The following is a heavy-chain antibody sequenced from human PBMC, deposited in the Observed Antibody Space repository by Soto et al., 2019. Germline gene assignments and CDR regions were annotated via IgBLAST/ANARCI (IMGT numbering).Heavy chain of an antibody. CDR1: GFTFSSYA. CDR3: LNYYGVDV. CDR2: VSYDGSNK. J-gene: IGHJ6*02. Sequence: QVQLVESGGGVVQPGRSLRLSCAASGFTFSSYAMHWVRQAPGKGLEWVAVVSYDGSNKNYADSVKGRFTISRDNSKNTLYLQMNSLRADDTAPYYCLNYYGVDVWGQGTTVTVSS. V-gene: IGHV3-30-3*01.